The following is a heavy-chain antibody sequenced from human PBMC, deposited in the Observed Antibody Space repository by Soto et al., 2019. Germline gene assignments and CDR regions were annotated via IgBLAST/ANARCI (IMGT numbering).Heavy chain of an antibody. CDR2: ISDDSSYI. V-gene: IGHV3-21*06. Sequence: LRLSCAASGFMFSAYTMNWVRQAPGKGLEWLSSISDDSSYIDYADSLRGRFTVSRDNARNSLYLQIDSLGVEDTAVYYCATPYYFNHWGPGTLVTVSS. D-gene: IGHD3-16*01. J-gene: IGHJ1*01. CDR3: ATPYYFNH. CDR1: GFMFSAYT.